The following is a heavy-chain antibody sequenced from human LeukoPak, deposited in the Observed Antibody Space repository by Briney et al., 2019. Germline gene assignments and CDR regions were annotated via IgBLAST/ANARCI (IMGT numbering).Heavy chain of an antibody. J-gene: IGHJ4*02. D-gene: IGHD1/OR15-1a*01. CDR3: VTRASVNGKTRF. CDR2: IKQDGSEK. CDR1: GFTFSSYW. Sequence: PGGSLRLSCAASGFTFSSYWMSWVRQAPGKGLEWVANIKQDGSEKYYVDSVKGRFTISRDNAKNSLYLQMNNVRDDDTAVYYCVTRASVNGKTRFWGQGTLVTVSS. V-gene: IGHV3-7*01.